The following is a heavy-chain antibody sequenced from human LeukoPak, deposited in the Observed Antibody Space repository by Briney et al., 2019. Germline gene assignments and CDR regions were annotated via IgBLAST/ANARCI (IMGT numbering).Heavy chain of an antibody. CDR1: GFTFSNAW. J-gene: IGHJ2*01. V-gene: IGHV3-15*01. D-gene: IGHD4-11*01. CDR3: TTDHYYSNWYWYFDL. Sequence: PGGSLRLSCAASGFTFSNAWMSWVRQAPGKGLEWVGRIKSKTDGGTTDYAAPVKGRFTISRDDSKNTLYLQMNSLKTEDTAVYYCTTDHYYSNWYWYFDLWGRGTLVTVSS. CDR2: IKSKTDGGTT.